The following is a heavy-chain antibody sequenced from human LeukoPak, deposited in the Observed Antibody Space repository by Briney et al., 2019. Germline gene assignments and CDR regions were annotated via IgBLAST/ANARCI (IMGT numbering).Heavy chain of an antibody. CDR2: IYSGGST. V-gene: IGHV3-66*01. Sequence: GALRLSCAASGFTFSSYAMSWVRQAPGKGLEWVSVIYSGGSTYYADSVKGRFTISRDNSKNTLYLQMNSLRAEDTAVYYCARDQLWFGELTFDYWGQGTLVTVSS. CDR1: GFTFSSYA. CDR3: ARDQLWFGELTFDY. D-gene: IGHD3-10*01. J-gene: IGHJ4*02.